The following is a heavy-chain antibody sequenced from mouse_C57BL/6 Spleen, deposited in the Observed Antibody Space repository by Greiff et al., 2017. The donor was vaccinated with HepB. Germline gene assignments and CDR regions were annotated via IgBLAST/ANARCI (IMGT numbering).Heavy chain of an antibody. J-gene: IGHJ4*01. D-gene: IGHD2-10*01. CDR3: AKGAYHYAMDY. CDR1: GYTFTSYW. V-gene: IGHV1-72*01. Sequence: VQLQQPGAELVKPGASVKLSCKASGYTFTSYWMHWVKQRPGRGLEWIGRIDPNSGGTKYNEKFKSKATLTVDKPSSTAYMHVSSLTSEDSAVYYCAKGAYHYAMDYWGQGTSVTVSS. CDR2: IDPNSGGT.